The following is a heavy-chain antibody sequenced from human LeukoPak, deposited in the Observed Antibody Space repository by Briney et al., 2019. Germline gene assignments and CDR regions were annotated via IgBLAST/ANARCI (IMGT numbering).Heavy chain of an antibody. CDR3: ARDGHYDFWSGRYYYYYYMDV. Sequence: GGSLRLSCAASGFTFSSYSMNWVRQAPGKGLEWVSSISSSSSCIYYADSVKGRFTISRDNARNSLYLQMNSLRAEDTAVYYCARDGHYDFWSGRYYYYYYMDVWGKGTTVTVSS. CDR1: GFTFSSYS. D-gene: IGHD3-3*01. J-gene: IGHJ6*03. V-gene: IGHV3-21*01. CDR2: ISSSSSCI.